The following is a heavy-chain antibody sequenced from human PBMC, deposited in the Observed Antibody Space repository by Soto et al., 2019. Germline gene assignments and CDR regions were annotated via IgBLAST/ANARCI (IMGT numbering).Heavy chain of an antibody. CDR3: ARPAGGRYQPRHFDN. CDR2: IYPGDSNT. D-gene: IGHD1-26*01. V-gene: IGHV5-51*01. Sequence: EVQLVQSGAEVKKPGESLKISCQGSGYTFTNYWIAWVRQMPGKGLEWMGIIYPGDSNTRYSPSFQGQVTISADKSISTAYLQWSSLTASDTAIYYCARPAGGRYQPRHFDNWGQGTLVTVSS. CDR1: GYTFTNYW. J-gene: IGHJ4*02.